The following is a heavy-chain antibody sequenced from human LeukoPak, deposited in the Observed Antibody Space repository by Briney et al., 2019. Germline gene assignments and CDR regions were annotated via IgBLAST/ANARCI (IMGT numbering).Heavy chain of an antibody. CDR1: GFTFDDYG. CDR3: ARDLSIGEPYSSSWYDGFDP. CDR2: INWNGGST. D-gene: IGHD6-13*01. Sequence: PGGSLRLSCAASGFTFDDYGMSWVRQAPGKGLEWVSGINWNGGSTGYADSVKGRFTISRDNAKNSLYLQMNSLRAEYTALYHCARDLSIGEPYSSSWYDGFDPWGQGTLVTVSS. J-gene: IGHJ5*02. V-gene: IGHV3-20*01.